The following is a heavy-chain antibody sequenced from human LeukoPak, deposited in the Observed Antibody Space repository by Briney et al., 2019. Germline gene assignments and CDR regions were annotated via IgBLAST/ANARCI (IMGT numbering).Heavy chain of an antibody. D-gene: IGHD4-17*01. CDR1: GFTFDDYA. J-gene: IGHJ4*02. CDR3: AKDWAATVRGTDY. V-gene: IGHV3-9*01. CDR2: INRNSDNI. Sequence: SGGSLRLSCAASGFTFDDYAMHWVRQAPGKGLEWVSGINRNSDNIGYADSVKGRFTISRDNAKNSLYLQMNGLRAEDTALYYCAKDWAATVRGTDYWGQGALVTVSS.